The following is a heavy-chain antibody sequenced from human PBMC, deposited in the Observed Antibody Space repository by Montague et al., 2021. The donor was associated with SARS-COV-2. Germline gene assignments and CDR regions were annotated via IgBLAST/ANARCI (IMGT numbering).Heavy chain of an antibody. Sequence: SETLSLTCAVSGDSIMPADCWSWVRQPPGQGLEWIGEIYQRVSTNYNPSLKSRVSMSVDKSKNQVSLELYSVTAGDTALYYCGRADGIHNRPPVWGQGALVIVSS. V-gene: IGHV4-4*02. CDR1: GDSIMPADC. CDR2: IYQRVST. CDR3: GRADGIHNRPPV. J-gene: IGHJ4*02. D-gene: IGHD1-1*01.